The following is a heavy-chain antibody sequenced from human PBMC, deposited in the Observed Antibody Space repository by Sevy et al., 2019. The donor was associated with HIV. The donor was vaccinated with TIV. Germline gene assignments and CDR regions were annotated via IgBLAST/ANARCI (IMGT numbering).Heavy chain of an antibody. CDR3: ARRGSGDTAMVLMGNDAFDI. Sequence: GESLKISCKGSGYSFTSYWIGWVRQMPGKGLEWMGIIYPGDSDTRYRPSFQGQVTISADKSISTAYLQWSSLKASDTAMYYCARRGSGDTAMVLMGNDAFDIWGQGTMVTVSS. CDR2: IYPGDSDT. J-gene: IGHJ3*02. V-gene: IGHV5-51*01. D-gene: IGHD5-18*01. CDR1: GYSFTSYW.